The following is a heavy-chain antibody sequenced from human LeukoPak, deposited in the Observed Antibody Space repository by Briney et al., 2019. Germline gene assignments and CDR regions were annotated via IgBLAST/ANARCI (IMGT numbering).Heavy chain of an antibody. D-gene: IGHD3-10*01. J-gene: IGHJ4*02. Sequence: ASVKVSFKASGYTFTGYYMHWVRQAPGQGLEWMGWISAYNGDTNYAQKLQGRVTMTTDTSTSTAYMGLMSLRSDDTAVYYCARGGYYGSGSFPDYWGQGTLVTVSS. CDR3: ARGGYYGSGSFPDY. CDR2: ISAYNGDT. V-gene: IGHV1-18*04. CDR1: GYTFTGYY.